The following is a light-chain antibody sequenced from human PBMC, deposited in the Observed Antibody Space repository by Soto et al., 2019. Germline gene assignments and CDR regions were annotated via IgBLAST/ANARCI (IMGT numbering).Light chain of an antibody. CDR3: QQSYRTPHT. J-gene: IGKJ2*01. Sequence: DIQMTQSASSLSASVGDRVTITCQASQVISNYLNWYQQKPGKAPKLLIYDISTLEIGVPSRFSGSGSGTNFTLTISSLQPEDFATYYCQQSYRTPHTFGQGTKLETK. V-gene: IGKV1-39*01. CDR2: DIS. CDR1: QVISNY.